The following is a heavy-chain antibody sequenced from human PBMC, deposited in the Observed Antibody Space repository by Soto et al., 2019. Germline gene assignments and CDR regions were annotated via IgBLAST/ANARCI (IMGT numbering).Heavy chain of an antibody. D-gene: IGHD3-10*01. Sequence: ASVKVSCKASGYTFTSYYMHWVRQAPGQGLEWMGRINAYGGSTSYAQKFQGRVTMTRDTSTSTAYRELRSLRSDDTAVYYCAKDLGPRPAAAFDIWGQGTMVTVSS. V-gene: IGHV1-46*01. CDR2: INAYGGST. CDR1: GYTFTSYY. CDR3: AKDLGPRPAAAFDI. J-gene: IGHJ3*02.